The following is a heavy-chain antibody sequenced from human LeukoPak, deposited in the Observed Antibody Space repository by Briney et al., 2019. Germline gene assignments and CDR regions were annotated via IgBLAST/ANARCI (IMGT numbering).Heavy chain of an antibody. CDR1: GYTFTGYY. J-gene: IGHJ4*02. CDR3: ARTGTGDY. Sequence: GASVKVSCKASGYTFTGYYMHWVRQAPGQGLEWMGWINPNSGGTNYAQKFQGRVTMTRDTSTSTVYMELSSLRSEDTAVYYCARTGTGDYWGQGTLVTVSS. CDR2: INPNSGGT. V-gene: IGHV1-2*02. D-gene: IGHD6-13*01.